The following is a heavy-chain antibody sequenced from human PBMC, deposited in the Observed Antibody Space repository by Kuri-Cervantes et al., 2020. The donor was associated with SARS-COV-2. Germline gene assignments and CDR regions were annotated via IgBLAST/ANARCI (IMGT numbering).Heavy chain of an antibody. CDR2: TYYNSQWYT. V-gene: IGHV6-1*01. CDR3: AREQISLIVLQSGTFAI. J-gene: IGHJ3*02. Sequence: SETLCLTCAISGESVSSNSAAWDWIRQAPSRGLEWLGRTYYNSQWYTDYSPSVKSRIIILSDTSKNYVSLQLNYVTPEDTAVYYCAREQISLIVLQSGTFAIWGQGTMVTVSS. D-gene: IGHD3-22*01. CDR1: GESVSSNSAA.